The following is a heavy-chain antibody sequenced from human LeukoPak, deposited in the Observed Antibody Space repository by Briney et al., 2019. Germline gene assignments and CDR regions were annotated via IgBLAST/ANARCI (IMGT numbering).Heavy chain of an antibody. CDR1: GFTFSTFA. J-gene: IGHJ4*02. Sequence: GGSLRLSCAASGFTFSTFAMSWVRQTPGKGLEWVSGIIENGYDKYYADSVKGRFTISRDNSKNTLYLQMNSLRADDTAVYYCARDYVTPGITGTTSPLDYWGQGILVSVSS. D-gene: IGHD1-7*01. CDR3: ARDYVTPGITGTTSPLDY. CDR2: IIENGYDK. V-gene: IGHV3-23*01.